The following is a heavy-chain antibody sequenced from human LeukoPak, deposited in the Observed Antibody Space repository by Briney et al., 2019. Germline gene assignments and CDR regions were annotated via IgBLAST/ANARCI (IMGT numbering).Heavy chain of an antibody. Sequence: SGTLSLTCAVSGGSISSHNWWSWVRQPPGKGLEWIGEIYHSGSTNYNSFLKSRVTISVDKSKNQISLRLTSVTAADTAVYYCARVFHPTSSQFYFDYWGQGTLVTVSS. CDR1: GGSISSHNW. J-gene: IGHJ4*02. CDR2: IYHSGST. CDR3: ARVFHPTSSQFYFDY. D-gene: IGHD2-2*01. V-gene: IGHV4-4*02.